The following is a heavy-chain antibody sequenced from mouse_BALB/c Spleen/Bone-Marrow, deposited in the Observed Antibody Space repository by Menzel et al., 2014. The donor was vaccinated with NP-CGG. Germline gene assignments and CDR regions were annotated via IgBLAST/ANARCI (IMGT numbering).Heavy chain of an antibody. J-gene: IGHJ3*01. CDR1: GFTFTDYY. D-gene: IGHD2-1*01. CDR2: IRNKANGYTT. V-gene: IGHV7-3*02. CDR3: ARDYGNYVRFAY. Sequence: EVKLVESGGGLVQPGGSLRLSCATSGFTFTDYYMSWVRQPPGKALEWLGFIRNKANGYTTEYSASVKGRFIISRDNSQSILYLQMNTLRAEDSATYYCARDYGNYVRFAYWGQGTLVTVSA.